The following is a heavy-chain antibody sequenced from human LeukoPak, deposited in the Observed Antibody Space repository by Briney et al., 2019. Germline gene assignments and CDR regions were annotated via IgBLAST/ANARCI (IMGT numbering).Heavy chain of an antibody. D-gene: IGHD1-14*01. CDR2: IYYSGST. J-gene: IGHJ4*02. Sequence: PSETLSLTCTVSGGSISSSSYYWGWIRQPPGKGLEWIGSIYYSGSTYYNPSLKSRVTISVDTSKNQFSLKLSSVTAADTAVYYCARQGTGSTLVYWGQGTLVTVSS. V-gene: IGHV4-39*01. CDR1: GGSISSSSYY. CDR3: ARQGTGSTLVY.